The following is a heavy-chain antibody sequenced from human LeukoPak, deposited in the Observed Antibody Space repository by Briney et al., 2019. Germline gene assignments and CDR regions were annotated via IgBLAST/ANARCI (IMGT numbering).Heavy chain of an antibody. CDR3: ARDGHGDGFLTGYSYFGMDV. V-gene: IGHV3-21*01. Sequence: GGSLRLSCAASGFSLSSYSMNWVRPAPGKGLERVSSITISSNFIYYADSVKGRFTISRDNAKSSLFLQMNSLRAEDTAVYFCARDGHGDGFLTGYSYFGMDVWGQGTTVTVSS. D-gene: IGHD3-9*01. J-gene: IGHJ6*02. CDR1: GFSLSSYS. CDR2: ITISSNFI.